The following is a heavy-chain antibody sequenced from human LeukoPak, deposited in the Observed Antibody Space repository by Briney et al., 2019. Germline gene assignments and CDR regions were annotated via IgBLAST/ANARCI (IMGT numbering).Heavy chain of an antibody. CDR2: INHSGST. D-gene: IGHD3-22*01. Sequence: SETLSLTCAAYGGSFSGYYWSWIRQPPGKGLEWIGEINHSGSTNYNPSLKSRVTISVDTSKNQFSLKLGSVTAADTAVYYCARGYYDSSGYYPNTYYYYYYMDVWGKGTTVTVSS. V-gene: IGHV4-34*01. CDR3: ARGYYDSSGYYPNTYYYYYYMDV. CDR1: GGSFSGYY. J-gene: IGHJ6*03.